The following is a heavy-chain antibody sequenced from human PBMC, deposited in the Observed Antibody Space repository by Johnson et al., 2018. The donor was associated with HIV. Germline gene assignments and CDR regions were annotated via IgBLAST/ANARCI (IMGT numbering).Heavy chain of an antibody. CDR2: IKQDGSEK. Sequence: VHLVESGGGLVQPGGSLRLSCAASGFTFSSYWMSWVRQAPGKGLEWVANIKQDGSEKYYVDSVKGRFTISRDNAKNSLYLQMNSLRAEDTAVYYCAKGRSPRIQLRTWAFDIWGQGTMVIVSS. D-gene: IGHD5-18*01. J-gene: IGHJ3*02. CDR1: GFTFSSYW. V-gene: IGHV3-7*01. CDR3: AKGRSPRIQLRTWAFDI.